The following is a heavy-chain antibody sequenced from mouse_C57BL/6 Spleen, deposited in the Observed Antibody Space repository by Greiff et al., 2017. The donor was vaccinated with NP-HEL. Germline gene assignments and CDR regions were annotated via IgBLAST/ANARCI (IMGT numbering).Heavy chain of an antibody. CDR3: AGSTMVKGFDY. CDR1: GYSFTGYY. J-gene: IGHJ2*01. D-gene: IGHD2-2*01. V-gene: IGHV1-42*01. CDR2: INPSTGGT. Sequence: EVQLQQSGPELVKPGASVKISCKASGYSFTGYYMNWVKQSPEKSLEWIGEINPSTGGTTYIQKFKAKATLTVDKSSSTAYMQLKSLTSEDSAVYYCAGSTMVKGFDYWGQGTTLTVSS.